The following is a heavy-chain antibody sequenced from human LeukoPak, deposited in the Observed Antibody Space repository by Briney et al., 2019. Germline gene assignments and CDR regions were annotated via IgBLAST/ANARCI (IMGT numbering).Heavy chain of an antibody. D-gene: IGHD4-17*01. J-gene: IGHJ4*02. V-gene: IGHV1-69*06. CDR2: IIPIFGTA. Sequence: AASVKVSCKASGGTFSSYAISWVRQAPGQGLEWMGRIIPIFGTANYAQKFQGRVTTTADKSTSTAYMELSSLRSEDTAVYYCAKDYGDYEGFFDYWGQGTLVTVSS. CDR1: GGTFSSYA. CDR3: AKDYGDYEGFFDY.